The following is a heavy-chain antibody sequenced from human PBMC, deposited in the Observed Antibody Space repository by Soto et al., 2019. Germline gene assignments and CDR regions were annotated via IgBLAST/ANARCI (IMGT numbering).Heavy chain of an antibody. Sequence: SETLSLTGAVYGGSFSGYYWSWIRQPPGKGLEWIGEINHSGSTNYNPSLKSRVTISVDTSKNQFSLKLSSVTAADTAVYYCGRICLGRLGRIAFGEVYWWQGAXVHVSS. J-gene: IGHJ4*02. CDR1: GGSFSGYY. V-gene: IGHV4-34*01. CDR2: INHSGST. D-gene: IGHD3-10*01. CDR3: GRICLGRLGRIAFGEVY.